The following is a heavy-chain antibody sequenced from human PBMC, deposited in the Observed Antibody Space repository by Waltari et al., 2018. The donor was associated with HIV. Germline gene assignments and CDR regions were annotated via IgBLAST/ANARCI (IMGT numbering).Heavy chain of an antibody. D-gene: IGHD4-17*01. CDR3: ARGDYDDYGGRNWFDP. V-gene: IGHV4-4*07. CDR2: ISTRGTA. CDR1: GGSMTRYY. J-gene: IGHJ5*02. Sequence: QVQLQESGPGLVKPSETLSLTCTVSGGSMTRYYWNWIRQPAGKGLEWIGRISTRGTADNNPSLRSRVILSVDTSKTQFNLNLYSVTAADAAVYYCARGDYDDYGGRNWFDPWGQGTLVTVSS.